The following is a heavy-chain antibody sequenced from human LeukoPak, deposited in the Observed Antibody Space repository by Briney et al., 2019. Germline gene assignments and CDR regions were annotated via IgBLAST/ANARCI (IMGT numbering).Heavy chain of an antibody. CDR1: GFTFSSYA. Sequence: GGSLRLSCAASGFTFSSYAMSWVRQAPGRGLEWVSCIVGSAHYADSVKGQFTISRDNSKNTLYLQMNSLRAEDTAVYYCARDARGATRLLDWGQGTLVTVSS. D-gene: IGHD3-10*01. CDR2: IVGSA. V-gene: IGHV3-23*01. J-gene: IGHJ4*02. CDR3: ARDARGATRLLD.